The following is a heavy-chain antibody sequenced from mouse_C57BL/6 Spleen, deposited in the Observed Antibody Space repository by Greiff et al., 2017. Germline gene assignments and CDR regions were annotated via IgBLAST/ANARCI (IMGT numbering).Heavy chain of an antibody. CDR3: ARVYGSSYYWYFDV. J-gene: IGHJ1*03. V-gene: IGHV1-9*01. D-gene: IGHD1-1*01. CDR1: GYTFTGYW. Sequence: QVQLQQSGAELMKPGASVKLSCKATGYTFTGYWIEWVKQRPGHGLEWIGEILTGSGSPNDNEKFKGKATFTADTSSNTAYMQLSSLTTEDSAIYYCARVYGSSYYWYFDVWGTGTTVTVSS. CDR2: ILTGSGSP.